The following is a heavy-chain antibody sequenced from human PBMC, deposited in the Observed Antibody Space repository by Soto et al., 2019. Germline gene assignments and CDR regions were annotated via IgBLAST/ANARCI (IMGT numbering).Heavy chain of an antibody. Sequence: QVQLVQSGAEVKKPGASVKVSCKASGYTFTSYAMHWVRQAPGQRLEWMGWINAGNGNTKYSQKFQGRVTITRDTSASTAYVELSSLRSEGTAVYYCAKSATVPAAIAYWGQGTLVTVSS. CDR2: INAGNGNT. V-gene: IGHV1-3*01. CDR1: GYTFTSYA. CDR3: AKSATVPAAIAY. J-gene: IGHJ4*02. D-gene: IGHD2-2*02.